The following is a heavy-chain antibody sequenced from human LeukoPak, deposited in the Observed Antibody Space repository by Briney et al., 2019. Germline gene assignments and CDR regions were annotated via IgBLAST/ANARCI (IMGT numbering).Heavy chain of an antibody. CDR2: ISYDGSNK. V-gene: IGHV3-30-3*01. Sequence: PGRSLRLSCAASGFTFSSYAMHWVRQAPGKGLEWVAVISYDGSNKYYADSVKGRFTISRDNSKNTLYLQMNSLRAEDTAVYYCARDGNYYGSGSYSYWGQGTLVTVSS. CDR1: GFTFSSYA. J-gene: IGHJ4*02. D-gene: IGHD3-10*01. CDR3: ARDGNYYGSGSYSY.